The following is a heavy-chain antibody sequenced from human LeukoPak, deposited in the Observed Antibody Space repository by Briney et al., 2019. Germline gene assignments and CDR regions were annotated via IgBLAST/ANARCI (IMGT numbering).Heavy chain of an antibody. Sequence: GASVKVSCRASGYTFTGYYMHWIRQAPGQGLEWMGWISPNSGRTSYAQKFQGRVTMTSDTPISTAYMDLSSLRSDDTALYYCARGTYYDSSAYSGVRLFDYWGQGTLVTVSS. CDR1: GYTFTGYY. CDR2: ISPNSGRT. CDR3: ARGTYYDSSAYSGVRLFDY. J-gene: IGHJ4*02. D-gene: IGHD3-22*01. V-gene: IGHV1-2*02.